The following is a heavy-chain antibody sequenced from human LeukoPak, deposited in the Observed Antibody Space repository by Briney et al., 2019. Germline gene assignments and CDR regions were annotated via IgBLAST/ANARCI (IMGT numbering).Heavy chain of an antibody. CDR3: ARLDKTTILGGKEIYYFDY. CDR2: LYYSGST. J-gene: IGHJ4*02. V-gene: IGHV4-39*01. D-gene: IGHD3-3*01. Sequence: SETLSLSCTVSGGSISSSSYYWGWIRPPPGKGLEWIGSLYYSGSTYEDPTHNSRVSISIDRSKNQFSLKLNSVTAADTAVYYCARLDKTTILGGKEIYYFDYWGQGTLVTVSS. CDR1: GGSISSSSYY.